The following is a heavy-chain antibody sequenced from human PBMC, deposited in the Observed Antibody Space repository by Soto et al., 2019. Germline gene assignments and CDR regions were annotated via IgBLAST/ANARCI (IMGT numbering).Heavy chain of an antibody. D-gene: IGHD6-19*01. CDR3: ASYSSGWYDNWFDP. CDR2: IYYSGST. J-gene: IGHJ5*02. CDR1: GGSISSSSYY. V-gene: IGHV4-39*01. Sequence: SETLSLTCTVSGGSISSSSYYWGWIRQPPGKGLEWIGSIYYSGSTYYNPSLKSRVTISVDTSKNQFSLKLSSVTAADTAVYYCASYSSGWYDNWFDPWGQGTLVTVSS.